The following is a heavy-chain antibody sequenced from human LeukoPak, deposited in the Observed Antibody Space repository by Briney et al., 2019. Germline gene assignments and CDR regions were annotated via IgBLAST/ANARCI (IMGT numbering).Heavy chain of an antibody. D-gene: IGHD2-2*01. CDR1: GYTFTSYD. V-gene: IGHV1-8*01. CDR3: ARVRHRYCSSTSCYHWFDP. CDR2: MNPNSGNT. J-gene: IGHJ5*02. Sequence: ASVKVSCKASGYTFTSYDINWVRQATGQGLEWMGWMNPNSGNTGYAQKFQGRVTMTRNTSISTAYMELSSLKSEDTAVYYCARVRHRYCSSTSCYHWFDPWGQGTLDTVSS.